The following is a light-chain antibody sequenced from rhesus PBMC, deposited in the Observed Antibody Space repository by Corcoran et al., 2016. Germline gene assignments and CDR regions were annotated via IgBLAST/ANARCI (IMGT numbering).Light chain of an antibody. CDR2: EAS. J-gene: IGKJ1*01. Sequence: DIQMTQSPSSLSASVGDRVTITCRASQGITNDLAWYQQKPGETPKLLIYEASSLQSGIPSRFSGSWSGTDFTLTISSLQPEDFATYYCQHYYSPPWTFGQGTKVEIK. V-gene: IGKV1-21*01. CDR1: QGITND. CDR3: QHYYSPPWT.